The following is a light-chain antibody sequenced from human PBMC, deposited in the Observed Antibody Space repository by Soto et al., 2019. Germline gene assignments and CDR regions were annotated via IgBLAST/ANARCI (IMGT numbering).Light chain of an antibody. CDR3: CSYAGDSTLV. CDR1: SSDVGSYDL. Sequence: QSVLTQPASVSGSPGQSITISCTGTSSDVGSYDLVSWYQQHPGKAPKLMIYEGSKRPSGVSNRFSGSKPGNTASLTISGLQAEDEADYYCCSYAGDSTLVFGGGTKLTVL. J-gene: IGLJ2*01. CDR2: EGS. V-gene: IGLV2-23*01.